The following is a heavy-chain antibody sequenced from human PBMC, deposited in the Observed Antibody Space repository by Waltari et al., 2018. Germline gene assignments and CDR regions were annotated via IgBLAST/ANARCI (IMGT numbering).Heavy chain of an antibody. D-gene: IGHD1-26*01. J-gene: IGHJ6*03. CDR3: ARATCSHGGCSMYYFYYYMDV. Sequence: QVQLRESGPGLVKSSGTLTLTCDVSGDSISSGFYWAWIRQPPGKGPEWIGSVYHRGTTFYNPSLKSRVTMSVDTSKKHFSLSLTSVTAADTAVYYCARATCSHGGCSMYYFYYYMDVWGKGITVTVSS. V-gene: IGHV4-38-2*01. CDR1: GDSISSGFY. CDR2: VYHRGTT.